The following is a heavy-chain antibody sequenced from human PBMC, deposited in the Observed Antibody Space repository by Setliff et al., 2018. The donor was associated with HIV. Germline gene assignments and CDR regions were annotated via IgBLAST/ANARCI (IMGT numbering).Heavy chain of an antibody. CDR1: GGTFSSYG. D-gene: IGHD3-10*01. CDR3: ARTRPYYYDSGSLYSDWYFDL. V-gene: IGHV1-69*10. CDR2: IIPILGVT. Sequence: SVKVSCKASGGTFSSYGISWVRQAPGQGLEWMGGIIPILGVTNYAQKFQGRVTITADKSTSTAYMELSSLRSEDTAVYYCARTRPYYYDSGSLYSDWYFDLWGRGTLVTVSS. J-gene: IGHJ2*01.